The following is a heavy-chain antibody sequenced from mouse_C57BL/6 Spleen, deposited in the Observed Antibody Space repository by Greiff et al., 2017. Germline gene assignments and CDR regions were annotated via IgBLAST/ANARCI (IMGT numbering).Heavy chain of an antibody. CDR3: AKHASTVVEDYAMDY. CDR1: GYTFTEYT. J-gene: IGHJ4*01. V-gene: IGHV1-62-2*01. D-gene: IGHD1-1*01. Sequence: QVQLQQSGAELVKPGASVKLSCKASGYTFTEYTIHWVKQRSGQGLEWIGWFYPGSGSIKYNEKFKDKATLTADKSSSTVYMELSRFTSEDPAVYLCAKHASTVVEDYAMDYWGQGTSVTVSA. CDR2: FYPGSGSI.